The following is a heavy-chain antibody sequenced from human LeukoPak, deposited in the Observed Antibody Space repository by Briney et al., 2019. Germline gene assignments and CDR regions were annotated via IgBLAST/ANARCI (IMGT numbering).Heavy chain of an antibody. V-gene: IGHV3-21*01. CDR3: ARERGALLQAFDI. D-gene: IGHD3-16*01. CDR2: MSSSSSYI. Sequence: GGSLRLSCAASGFTFSTYSMNWVRQAPRKGLEWVSSMSSSSSYIYYADSVKGRFTISRDNAKNSLYLQMNSLRAEDTAVYYCARERGALLQAFDIWGQGTVVIVSS. J-gene: IGHJ3*02. CDR1: GFTFSTYS.